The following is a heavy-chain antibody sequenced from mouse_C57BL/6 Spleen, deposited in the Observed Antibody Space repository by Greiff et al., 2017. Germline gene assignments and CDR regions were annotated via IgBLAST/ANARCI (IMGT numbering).Heavy chain of an antibody. V-gene: IGHV14-2*01. J-gene: IGHJ2*01. CDR2: IDPADGET. CDR1: GFNITDYY. CDR3: AGWLGDTTVY. Sequence: EVQLQQSGAELVKPGASVKLSCTASGFNITDYYMHWVKQRTEQGLEWIGRIDPADGETNYDPQFQGKATITADTSSNTAYLQLSSLTSEDTAVYCGAGWLGDTTVYWGQGTTLTVSS. D-gene: IGHD1-1*01.